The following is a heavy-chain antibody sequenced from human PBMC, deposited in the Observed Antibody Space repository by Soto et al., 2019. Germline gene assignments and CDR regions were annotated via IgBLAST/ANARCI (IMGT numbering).Heavy chain of an antibody. Sequence: SETLSLTCTVSGGSISSYYWSWIRQPPGKGLEWIGYIYYSGSTNYNPSLKSRVTISVDTPKNQFSLKLSSVTAADTAVYYCARLKGDSSSWWDNWFDPWGQGTLVTVSS. D-gene: IGHD6-13*01. CDR1: GGSISSYY. J-gene: IGHJ5*02. CDR2: IYYSGST. V-gene: IGHV4-59*08. CDR3: ARLKGDSSSWWDNWFDP.